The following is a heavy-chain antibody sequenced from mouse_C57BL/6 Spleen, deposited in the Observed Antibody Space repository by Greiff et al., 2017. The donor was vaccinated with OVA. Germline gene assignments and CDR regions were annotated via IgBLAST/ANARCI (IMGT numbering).Heavy chain of an antibody. CDR2: IYPGSGNT. V-gene: IGHV1-66*01. D-gene: IGHD2-1*01. Sequence: QVQLQQSGPELVKPGASVKISCKASGYSFTSYYIHWVKQRPGQGLEWIGWIYPGSGNTKYNEKFKGKATLTADTSSSTAYMQLSSLTSEDSAVYYCARDLGNGNWYFDVWGTGTTVTVSS. J-gene: IGHJ1*03. CDR1: GYSFTSYY. CDR3: ARDLGNGNWYFDV.